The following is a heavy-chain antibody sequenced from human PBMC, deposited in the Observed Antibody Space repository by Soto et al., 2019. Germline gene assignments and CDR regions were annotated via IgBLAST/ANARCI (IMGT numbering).Heavy chain of an antibody. Sequence: SETLSLTCAVYGGSFSGYYWSWICQPPGKGLEWIGEINHSGSTNYNPSLKSRVTISVDTSKNQFSLKLSSVTAADTAVYYCARGKKYYYDSSGRTRNWFDPWGQGTLVTVSS. D-gene: IGHD3-22*01. CDR3: ARGKKYYYDSSGRTRNWFDP. V-gene: IGHV4-34*01. CDR2: INHSGST. J-gene: IGHJ5*02. CDR1: GGSFSGYY.